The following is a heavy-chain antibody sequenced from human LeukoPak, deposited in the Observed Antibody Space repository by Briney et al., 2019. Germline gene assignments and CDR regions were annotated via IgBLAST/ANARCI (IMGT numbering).Heavy chain of an antibody. CDR1: GGSISSYY. D-gene: IGHD4-17*01. CDR3: ARSDTTVTGLDP. CDR2: IYTSGST. J-gene: IGHJ5*02. V-gene: IGHV4-4*07. Sequence: SETLSLTCTVSGGSISSYYWSWIRQPAGKGLEWIGRIYTSGSTNYNPSLKSRVTISVDKSKNQFSLKLSSVTAADTAVYYCARSDTTVTGLDPWGQGTLVSVSS.